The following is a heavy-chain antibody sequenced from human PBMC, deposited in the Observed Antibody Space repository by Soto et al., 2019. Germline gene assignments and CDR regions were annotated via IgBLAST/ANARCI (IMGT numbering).Heavy chain of an antibody. CDR1: GFTFSSYA. J-gene: IGHJ4*02. CDR3: VLKEGSYDILTGYYYFDY. D-gene: IGHD3-9*01. CDR2: ISSNGGST. V-gene: IGHV3-64D*06. Sequence: GGSLRLACSASGFTFSSYAMHWVGQAPGKGLEYVSAISSNGGSTYYADSVKGRFTISRDNSKNTLYLQMSSLRAEDTAVYYCVLKEGSYDILTGYYYFDYWGQGTLVTVSS.